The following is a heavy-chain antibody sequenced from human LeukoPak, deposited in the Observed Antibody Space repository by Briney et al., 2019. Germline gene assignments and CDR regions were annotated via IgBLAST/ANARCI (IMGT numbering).Heavy chain of an antibody. Sequence: GGSLRLSCAASGFXFSNYKMNWVRQAPGKGLEWVSYISSSGGIIYYSDSVKGRFTISRDNAKNSLYLQMNSLRAEDTAVYYCARDFGYFWGQGTLVTVSS. J-gene: IGHJ4*02. CDR1: GFXFSNYK. V-gene: IGHV3-48*03. CDR3: ARDFGYF. CDR2: ISSSGGII. D-gene: IGHD3-10*01.